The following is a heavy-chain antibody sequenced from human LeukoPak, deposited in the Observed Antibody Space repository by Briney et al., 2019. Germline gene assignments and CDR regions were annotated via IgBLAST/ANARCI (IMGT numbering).Heavy chain of an antibody. CDR3: ARVLRDSSGYYYGKVFDY. Sequence: PSETLSLTCTVSGGSISSYYWSWIRQPPGKGLEWIGYIYYSGSTNYNPSLKSRVTISVDTSKNQFSLKLSSVTAADTAVYYCARVLRDSSGYYYGKVFDYWGQGTLVTVSS. CDR2: IYYSGST. V-gene: IGHV4-59*01. D-gene: IGHD3-22*01. CDR1: GGSISSYY. J-gene: IGHJ4*02.